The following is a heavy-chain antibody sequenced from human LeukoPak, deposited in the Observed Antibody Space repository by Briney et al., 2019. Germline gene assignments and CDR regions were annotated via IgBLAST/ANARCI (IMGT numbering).Heavy chain of an antibody. CDR2: IYPGDSDT. D-gene: IGHD2/OR15-2a*01. Sequence: GESLKISCKGSGHSFTSYWIGWVRQMPGKGLEWMGIIYPGDSDTRYSPSFQGQVTISADKSISTAYLQWSSLKASDTAMYYCARHSIYGFDAFDIWGQGTMITVSS. CDR3: ARHSIYGFDAFDI. CDR1: GHSFTSYW. V-gene: IGHV5-51*01. J-gene: IGHJ3*02.